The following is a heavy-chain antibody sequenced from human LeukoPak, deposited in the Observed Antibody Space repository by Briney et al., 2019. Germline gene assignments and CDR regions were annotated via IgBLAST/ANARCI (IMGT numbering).Heavy chain of an antibody. J-gene: IGHJ4*02. Sequence: PSETLSLTCAVYGGSFSGYYWSWIRQPPGKGLEWIGEINHSGSTNYNPSLKSRVTISVDTSKNQFSLKLSSVTAADTAVYYCARRGYLGITMVRGVLTHWGQGTLVTVSS. CDR2: INHSGST. D-gene: IGHD3-10*01. V-gene: IGHV4-34*01. CDR1: GGSFSGYY. CDR3: ARRGYLGITMVRGVLTH.